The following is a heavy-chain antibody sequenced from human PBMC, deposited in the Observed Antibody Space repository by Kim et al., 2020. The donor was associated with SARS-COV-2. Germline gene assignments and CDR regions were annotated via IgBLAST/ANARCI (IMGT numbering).Heavy chain of an antibody. CDR3: GREGPADTYVNSFDI. Sequence: SETLSLTCTVSGGSMSNFYWNWFRQPQGKGLEWIGAIYSSGCTHYSPSLTSRVTISLYTAKSQFSLTVSPVTAADTATYFCGREGPADTYVNSFDIWGQG. J-gene: IGHJ3*02. CDR2: IYSSGCT. CDR1: GGSMSNFY. D-gene: IGHD2-15*01. V-gene: IGHV4-59*01.